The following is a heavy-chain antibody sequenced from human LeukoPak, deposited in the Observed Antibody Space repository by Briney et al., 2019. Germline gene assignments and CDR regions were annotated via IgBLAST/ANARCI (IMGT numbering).Heavy chain of an antibody. D-gene: IGHD4-17*01. CDR3: ATSLTNDYGDYPLGY. J-gene: IGHJ4*02. CDR2: INHSGST. V-gene: IGHV4-34*01. Sequence: SETLSLTCAVYGGSFSGYYWSWIRQPPGKGLEWIGEINHSGSTNYNPSLKSRVTISVDTSKNQFSLKLSSVTAADTAVYYCATSLTNDYGDYPLGYWGQGTLVTVSS. CDR1: GGSFSGYY.